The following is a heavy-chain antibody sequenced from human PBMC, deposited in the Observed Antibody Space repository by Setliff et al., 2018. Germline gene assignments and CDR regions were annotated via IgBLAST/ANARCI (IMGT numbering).Heavy chain of an antibody. Sequence: PGGSLRLSCAASGFTFSSYWMHWVRQAPGKGLEWVSGINWNGGSTGYADSVKGRFTISRDNAKNSLYLQMNSLRAEDTALYYCARGPTGRVRGVLYYFDYWGQGTLVTVSS. CDR2: INWNGGST. CDR3: ARGPTGRVRGVLYYFDY. J-gene: IGHJ4*02. D-gene: IGHD3-10*01. V-gene: IGHV3-20*04. CDR1: GFTFSSYW.